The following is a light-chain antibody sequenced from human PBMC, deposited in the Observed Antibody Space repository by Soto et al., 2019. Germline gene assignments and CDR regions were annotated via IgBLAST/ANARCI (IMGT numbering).Light chain of an antibody. V-gene: IGKV1-5*03. J-gene: IGKJ1*01. CDR3: QQYNSWPPWT. Sequence: DIQMTQSPSSLSASVVDRVTITCRASQSISSYLNWYQQKPGKAPKLLIYKASSLESGVPSRFSGSGSATEFTLTISSLQSEDFAVYYCQQYNSWPPWTFGQGTKVDIK. CDR2: KAS. CDR1: QSISSY.